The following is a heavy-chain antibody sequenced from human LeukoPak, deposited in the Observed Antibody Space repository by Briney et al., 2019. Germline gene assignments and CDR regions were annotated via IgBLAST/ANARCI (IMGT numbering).Heavy chain of an antibody. CDR2: IKEDGSEK. D-gene: IGHD3-9*01. V-gene: IGHV3-7*01. CDR1: GFIFSSHW. CDR3: AREDYDILTGYPADAFGI. J-gene: IGHJ3*02. Sequence: GGSLRLSCAASGFIFSSHWMSWVRQAPGKGLEWVASIKEDGSEKSYMDSVKGRFTISRDNAKNSLYLQMNSLRAEDTAVYYCAREDYDILTGYPADAFGIWGQGTMVTVSS.